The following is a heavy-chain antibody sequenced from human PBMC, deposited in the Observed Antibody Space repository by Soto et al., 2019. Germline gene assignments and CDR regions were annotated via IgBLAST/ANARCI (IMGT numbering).Heavy chain of an antibody. CDR1: GGSFSGYY. CDR2: INHSGST. Sequence: QVQLQQWGAGLLKPSETLSLTCAVYGGSFSGYYWSWIRQPPGKGLEWIGEINHSGSTNYNPSLKSRVTISVDTSKNQFSLKLSSVTAADAAVYYWARLQFLWVGESRDFWGQGTMVTVSS. CDR3: ARLQFLWVGESRDF. J-gene: IGHJ4*03. V-gene: IGHV4-34*01. D-gene: IGHD3-10*01.